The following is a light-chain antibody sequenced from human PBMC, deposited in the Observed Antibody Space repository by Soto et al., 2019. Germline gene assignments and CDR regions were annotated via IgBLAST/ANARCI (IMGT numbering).Light chain of an antibody. J-gene: IGKJ1*01. Sequence: DIQMTQSPSTLSGSVGDRVTITCRASQTISSWLAWYQQKPGKAPKLLIYKASTLKSGVPSRFSGSGSGTEFTLTISTLQTDEFATYYCKHYNSYSEAVGQGTKVDIK. CDR3: KHYNSYSEA. CDR2: KAS. CDR1: QTISSW. V-gene: IGKV1-5*03.